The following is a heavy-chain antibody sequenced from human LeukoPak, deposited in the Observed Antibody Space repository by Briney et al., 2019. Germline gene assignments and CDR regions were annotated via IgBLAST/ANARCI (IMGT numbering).Heavy chain of an antibody. J-gene: IGHJ4*02. D-gene: IGHD3-3*01. V-gene: IGHV1-2*02. CDR3: ARGSVLRFLEWLFFY. CDR1: GYTFTGYY. Sequence: ASVKVSCKASGYTFTGYYMYWVRQAPGQGLEWMGWINPNSGGTNYAQKFQGRVTMTRDTSISTAYMELSRLRSDDTAVYYCARGSVLRFLEWLFFYWGQGTLVTVSS. CDR2: INPNSGGT.